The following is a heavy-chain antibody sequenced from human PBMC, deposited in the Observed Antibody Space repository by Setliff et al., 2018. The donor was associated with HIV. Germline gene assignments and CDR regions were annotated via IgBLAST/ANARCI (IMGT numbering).Heavy chain of an antibody. V-gene: IGHV4-39*01. D-gene: IGHD2-2*01. J-gene: IGHJ4*02. CDR3: ARLPGYCSSSGCQGYFDY. CDR2: IYYSGST. Sequence: GSLRLSCAASGFTFSDHYWGWIRQPPGKGLEWIGSIYYSGSTYYNPSLKSRVTISVATSKKQFSLKLSSVTASDTAVYYCARLPGYCSSSGCQGYFDYWGQGTLVTVSS. CDR1: GFTFSDHY.